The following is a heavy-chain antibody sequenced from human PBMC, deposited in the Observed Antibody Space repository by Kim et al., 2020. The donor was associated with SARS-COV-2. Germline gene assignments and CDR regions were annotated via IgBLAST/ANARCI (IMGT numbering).Heavy chain of an antibody. J-gene: IGHJ6*02. V-gene: IGHV3-11*06. D-gene: IGHD2-2*01. Sequence: GGSLRLSCAASGFTFSDYYMSWIRQAPGKGLEWVSYISSSSSYTNYADSVKGRFTISRDNAKNSLYLQMNSLRAEDTAVYYCAGAAVPAAYHYYYYGMDVWGQGTTVTVSS. CDR1: GFTFSDYY. CDR3: AGAAVPAAYHYYYYGMDV. CDR2: ISSSSSYT.